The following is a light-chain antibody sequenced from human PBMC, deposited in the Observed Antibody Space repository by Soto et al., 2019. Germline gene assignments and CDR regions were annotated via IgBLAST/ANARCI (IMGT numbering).Light chain of an antibody. J-gene: IGLJ1*01. V-gene: IGLV2-14*01. Sequence: QSALTQPASVSGSPGQSITISCTGTSSDVGGYDYVSWYQQHPGKAPKLMIYDVTNRPSGVSNRSSGSKSGNTSSLTISGLQAEDDADYYCISYASINTYVFGTGTKVTVL. CDR2: DVT. CDR3: ISYASINTYV. CDR1: SSDVGGYDY.